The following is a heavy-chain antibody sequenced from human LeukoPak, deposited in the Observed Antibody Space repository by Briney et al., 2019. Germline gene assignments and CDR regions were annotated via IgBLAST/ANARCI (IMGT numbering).Heavy chain of an antibody. CDR1: GDSVSSNIIA. CDR2: TYYTSKWYY. V-gene: IGHV6-1*01. D-gene: IGHD3-22*01. CDR3: ARVGGTYDSSGYYSPYFDY. Sequence: SQTLSLTCAISGDSVSSNIIAWNWIRQSPSRGLEWLGRTYYTSKWYYDYAVSMKGRITITPDTSKNQFSLRLISVTPEDTAVYYCARVGGTYDSSGYYSPYFDYWGQGTLVTVSS. J-gene: IGHJ4*02.